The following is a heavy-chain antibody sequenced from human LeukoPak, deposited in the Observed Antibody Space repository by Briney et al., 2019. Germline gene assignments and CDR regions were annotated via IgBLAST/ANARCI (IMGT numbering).Heavy chain of an antibody. J-gene: IGHJ5*02. CDR2: IYSSGNT. CDR1: GGSISSDY. CDR3: ARGGEYYYDSSGYYYYH. D-gene: IGHD3-22*01. Sequence: PSETLSLTCTVSGGSISSDYWSWIRQPAGKGLEWIGRIYSSGNTNYNPSLESRVTMSLDTSKNQFSLRLSSVTAADTAVYYCARGGEYYYDSSGYYYYHWGQGTLVTVSS. V-gene: IGHV4-4*07.